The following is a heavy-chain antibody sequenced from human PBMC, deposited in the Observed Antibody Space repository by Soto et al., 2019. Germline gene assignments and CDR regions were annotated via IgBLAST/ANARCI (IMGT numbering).Heavy chain of an antibody. V-gene: IGHV4-59*01. CDR1: GGSISSYY. J-gene: IGHJ5*02. D-gene: IGHD6-13*01. CDR2: IYYSGST. CDR3: ARGLAAAVSNWFDP. Sequence: SETLSLTCTVSGGSISSYYWSWIRQPPGKGLEWIGYIYYSGSTNYNPSLKSRVTISVDTSKNQFSLKLSSVTAADTAVYYCARGLAAAVSNWFDPWGQGXLVTVYS.